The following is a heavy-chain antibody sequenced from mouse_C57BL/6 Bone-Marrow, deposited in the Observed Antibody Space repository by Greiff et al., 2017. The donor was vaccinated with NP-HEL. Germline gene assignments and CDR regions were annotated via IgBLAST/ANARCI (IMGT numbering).Heavy chain of an antibody. CDR2: IYPSDSET. V-gene: IGHV1-61*01. Sequence: VQLQQPGAELVRPGSSVKLSCKASGYTFTSYWMDWVKQRPGQGLEWIGNIYPSDSETHYNQKFKDKATLTVDKSSSTAYMQLSSLTSEDSAVYYCALYDYDGAWFAYWGQGTLVTVSA. D-gene: IGHD2-4*01. J-gene: IGHJ3*01. CDR1: GYTFTSYW. CDR3: ALYDYDGAWFAY.